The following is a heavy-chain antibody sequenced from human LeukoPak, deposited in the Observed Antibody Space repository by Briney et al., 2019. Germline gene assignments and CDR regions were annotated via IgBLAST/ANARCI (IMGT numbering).Heavy chain of an antibody. CDR2: ISSSGNTI. Sequence: GGSLRLSCAASGFTFSDYYMSWIRQAPGRGLEWVSYISSSGNTIYYADSVKGRFTISRDNAKNSLYLQMNSLRAEDTAVYYCASGIDSSGYYAYYYGMDVWGQGTTVTVSS. J-gene: IGHJ6*02. V-gene: IGHV3-11*01. D-gene: IGHD3-22*01. CDR3: ASGIDSSGYYAYYYGMDV. CDR1: GFTFSDYY.